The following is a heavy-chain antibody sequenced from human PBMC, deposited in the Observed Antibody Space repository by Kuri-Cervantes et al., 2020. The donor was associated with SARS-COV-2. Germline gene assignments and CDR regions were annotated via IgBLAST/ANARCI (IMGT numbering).Heavy chain of an antibody. J-gene: IGHJ4*02. V-gene: IGHV1-69*05. D-gene: IGHD3-22*01. CDR3: ATKDYYGNSGYNY. Sequence: SSVQVSCKAGGTISSSAISWVRQAPGEELEWLGGIIPIFGSTHFAQKFQGRLTITTDGSTSTAYMELSSLRSDDTAFYYCATKDYYGNSGYNYWGQGTLVTVSS. CDR1: GGTISSSA. CDR2: IIPIFGST.